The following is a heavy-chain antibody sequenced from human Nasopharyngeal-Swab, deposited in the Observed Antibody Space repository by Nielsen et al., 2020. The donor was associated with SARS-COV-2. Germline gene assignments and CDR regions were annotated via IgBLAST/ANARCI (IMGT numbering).Heavy chain of an antibody. CDR3: ANRRGSSWHPYCFDF. D-gene: IGHD6-13*01. CDR2: ISGSGGNT. CDR1: GFTFSSSD. V-gene: IGHV3-23*01. Sequence: GGSLRLSCAASGFTFSSSDMTWVRQAPGKGLEWVSTISGSGGNTNYADSVKGRFTISRDNSENTLYLQMNSLRAEDTAIYYCANRRGSSWHPYCFDFWGQGTLVTVSS. J-gene: IGHJ4*02.